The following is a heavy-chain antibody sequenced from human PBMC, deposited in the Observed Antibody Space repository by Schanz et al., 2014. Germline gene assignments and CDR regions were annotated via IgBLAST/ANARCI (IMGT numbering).Heavy chain of an antibody. CDR3: VRLDVHDY. V-gene: IGHV3-72*01. Sequence: VQLVECGGGLVQPGGSLRLSCAASGFTFSDHYMDWVRQAPGKGLEWVGRITNKPNNYNTEYAASVKGRFTISRDDSRNSLYLQMSSLKTEDTAVYYCVRLDVHDYWGQGTLXTVSA. D-gene: IGHD3-16*01. CDR2: ITNKPNNYNT. J-gene: IGHJ4*02. CDR1: GFTFSDHY.